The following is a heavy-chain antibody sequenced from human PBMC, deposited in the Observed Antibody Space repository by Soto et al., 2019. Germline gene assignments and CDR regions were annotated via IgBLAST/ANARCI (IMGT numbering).Heavy chain of an antibody. CDR3: TRAPRGQWLVQGGGWFDP. D-gene: IGHD6-19*01. CDR1: GFTFGDYA. CDR2: IRSKAYGGTT. J-gene: IGHJ5*02. Sequence: EVQLVESGGGLVPPGRSLRLSCTASGFTFGDYAMSWFRQAPGKGLEWVGFIRSKAYGGTTEYAASVKGRFTISRDDSKSIAYLQMNSLKTEDTAVYYCTRAPRGQWLVQGGGWFDPWGQGTLVTVSS. V-gene: IGHV3-49*03.